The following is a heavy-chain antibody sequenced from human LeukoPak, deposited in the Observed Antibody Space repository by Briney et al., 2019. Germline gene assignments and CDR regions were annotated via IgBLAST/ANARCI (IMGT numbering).Heavy chain of an antibody. V-gene: IGHV4-4*08. Sequence: SETLSLTCTVSGGSITYYYWSWIRQPPGKGLEWIGYISTRGNIDYNPSLKSRATISADTSKNHFSLTLKSVTATDTAVYYCARDRALDYWGQGILVTVSS. CDR3: ARDRALDY. J-gene: IGHJ4*02. D-gene: IGHD3-10*01. CDR2: ISTRGNI. CDR1: GGSITYYY.